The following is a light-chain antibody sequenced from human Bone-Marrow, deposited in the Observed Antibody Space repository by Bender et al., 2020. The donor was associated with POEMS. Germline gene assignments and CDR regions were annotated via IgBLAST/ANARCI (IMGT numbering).Light chain of an antibody. J-gene: IGLJ3*02. CDR2: DVS. V-gene: IGLV2-14*03. CDR1: SSDVGGYNY. Sequence: QSALTQPASVSGSPGQSITISCTGTSSDVGGYNYVSWYQQHPGKAPKLMIYDVSSRPSGVSSRFSGSRSGNTASLTISGLQAEDEATFYCSSFTSISTWVFGGGTHLTVL. CDR3: SSFTSISTWV.